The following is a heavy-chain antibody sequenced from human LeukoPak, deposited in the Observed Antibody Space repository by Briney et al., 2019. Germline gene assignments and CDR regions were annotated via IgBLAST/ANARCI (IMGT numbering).Heavy chain of an antibody. V-gene: IGHV3-30*03. J-gene: IGHJ4*02. CDR3: ARDESYYGSGSYGIHDY. D-gene: IGHD3-10*01. CDR2: ISYDGSNK. CDR1: GFTFSSYG. Sequence: PGRSLRLSCAASGFTFSSYGMHWVRQAPGKGLEWVAVISYDGSNKYYADSVKGRFTISRDNSKNTLYLQMNSLRAEDTAVYYCARDESYYGSGSYGIHDYWGQGTLVTVSS.